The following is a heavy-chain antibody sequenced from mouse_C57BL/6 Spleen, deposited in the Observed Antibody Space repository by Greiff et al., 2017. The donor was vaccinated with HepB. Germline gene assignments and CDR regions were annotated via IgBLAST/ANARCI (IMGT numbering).Heavy chain of an antibody. CDR3: ARRGGTRYFDV. CDR2: IDPSDSYT. D-gene: IGHD4-1*01. Sequence: QVQLQQPGAELVKPGASVKLSCKASGYTFTSYWMQWVKQRPGQGLEWIGEIDPSDSYTNYNQKFKGKATLTVDTSSSTAYMQLSSLTSEDSAVYYCARRGGTRYFDVWGTGTTVTVSS. V-gene: IGHV1-50*01. J-gene: IGHJ1*03. CDR1: GYTFTSYW.